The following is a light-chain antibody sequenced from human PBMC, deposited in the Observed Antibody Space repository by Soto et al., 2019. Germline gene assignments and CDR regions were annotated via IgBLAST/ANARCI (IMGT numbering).Light chain of an antibody. CDR1: QSISNY. V-gene: IGKV1-39*01. J-gene: IGKJ4*01. CDR3: HQYYSVPLP. Sequence: DIQITRSPGSRSESVVDRVTIICRASQSISNYLNWYQQKPGKAPKLLISAASSLQSGVPSRFSGSGSGTDFTLTISSLQAEDVAVYYCHQYYSVPLPFGGGTKV. CDR2: AAS.